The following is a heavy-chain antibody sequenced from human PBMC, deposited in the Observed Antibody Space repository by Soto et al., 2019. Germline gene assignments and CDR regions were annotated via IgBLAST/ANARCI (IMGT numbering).Heavy chain of an antibody. V-gene: IGHV3-7*01. D-gene: IGHD3-3*01. J-gene: IGHJ6*03. Sequence: EVQLVESGGGLVQPGGSLRLSCAASGFTFSSYWMSWVRQAPGKGLEWVANIKQDGSEKYYVDSVKGRFTISRDNAKNSLYLQMNRLRAEDTAVYYCARVGQGGSWRNSYYYYYYMDVWGKGTTVTVSS. CDR2: IKQDGSEK. CDR1: GFTFSSYW. CDR3: ARVGQGGSWRNSYYYYYYMDV.